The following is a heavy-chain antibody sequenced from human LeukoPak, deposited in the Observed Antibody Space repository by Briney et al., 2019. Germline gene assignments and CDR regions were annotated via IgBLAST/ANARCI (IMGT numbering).Heavy chain of an antibody. CDR3: VKDHDSDTGNY. Sequence: LSLTCAVSGGSISRFYWSWIRQAPGKGLEWISSITWRADATYYAESVKGRFTISRDNSKNTLHLLLTSLRIEDTAVYYCVKDHDSDTGNYWGPGTLVTVSS. V-gene: IGHV3-11*01. J-gene: IGHJ4*02. CDR2: ITWRADAT. CDR1: GGSISRFY. D-gene: IGHD1-1*01.